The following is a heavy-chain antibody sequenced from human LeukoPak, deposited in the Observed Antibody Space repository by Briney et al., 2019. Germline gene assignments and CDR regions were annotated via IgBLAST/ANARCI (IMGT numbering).Heavy chain of an antibody. Sequence: GGSLRLSCAASGFTFSTYSMSWVRQAPGKGLEWVANIKQDGNEKYYADSVKGRFTISRDNGKNSLDLQMNSLRADDTAVYYCARDTLGEGEDANYAVYYFDYWGQGTVVTVSS. CDR3: ARDTLGEGEDANYAVYYFDY. D-gene: IGHD4/OR15-4a*01. J-gene: IGHJ4*02. V-gene: IGHV3-7*01. CDR2: IKQDGNEK. CDR1: GFTFSTYS.